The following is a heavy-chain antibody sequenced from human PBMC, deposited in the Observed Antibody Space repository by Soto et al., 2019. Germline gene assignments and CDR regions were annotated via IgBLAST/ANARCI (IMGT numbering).Heavy chain of an antibody. V-gene: IGHV3-21*01. J-gene: IGHJ6*01. D-gene: IGHD1-26*01. Sequence: EVQLVESGGGLVKPGGSLRLSCAASGFTFSDYDMTWVRQAPGKGLEWVSSITSNSIYKYSADSLKGRFTISRDNAKNTLFLQINSLRAEDTAVYYGARDLSGGNYYYHGLDVW. CDR2: ITSNSIYK. CDR1: GFTFSDYD. CDR3: ARDLSGGNYYYHGLDV.